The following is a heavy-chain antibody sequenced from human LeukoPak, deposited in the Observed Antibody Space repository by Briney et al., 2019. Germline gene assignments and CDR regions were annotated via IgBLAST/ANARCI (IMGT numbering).Heavy chain of an antibody. V-gene: IGHV3-21*01. CDR1: GFTFSSYS. CDR2: ISSCSSYI. D-gene: IGHD3-16*02. Sequence: GGSLRLSCAASGFTFSSYSMNWVRQAPGKGLEWVSSISSCSSYIYYADSVKGRFTISRDNAKNSLYLQMNSLRAEDTAVYYCARAFSFGGVIVVYYFDYWGQGTLVTVSS. J-gene: IGHJ4*02. CDR3: ARAFSFGGVIVVYYFDY.